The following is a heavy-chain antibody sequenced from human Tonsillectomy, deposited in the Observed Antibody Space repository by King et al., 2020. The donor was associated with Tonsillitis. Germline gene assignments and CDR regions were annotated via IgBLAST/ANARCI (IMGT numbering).Heavy chain of an antibody. D-gene: IGHD5-12*01. CDR1: GFIFSNYA. CDR3: VKGRGGYTYYPRFDY. Sequence: VQLVESGGGLVRPGESLRLSCSASGFIFSNYAMHWVRQAPGKGLEIVSGISSKGGTTYYADSVKARFTISRDDSKNTLYLQMSSLKTDETAVYYCVKGRGGYTYYPRFDYWGQGTLVTVSS. V-gene: IGHV3-64D*06. CDR2: ISSKGGTT. J-gene: IGHJ4*02.